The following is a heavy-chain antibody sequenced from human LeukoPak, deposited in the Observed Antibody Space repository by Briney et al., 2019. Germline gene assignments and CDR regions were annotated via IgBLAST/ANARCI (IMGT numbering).Heavy chain of an antibody. J-gene: IGHJ4*02. CDR3: TRESPTTVTSFDY. D-gene: IGHD4-17*01. CDR2: TYRGGTT. Sequence: GGSLRLSCAASGFSVSDNHMTWVRQAPGKGLEWVSVTYRGGTTSYADFVKARFTSSRDNSKNTLYLQMNSLSAEDTAVYYCTRESPTTVTSFDYWGQGTLVAVSS. CDR1: GFSVSDNH. V-gene: IGHV3-66*01.